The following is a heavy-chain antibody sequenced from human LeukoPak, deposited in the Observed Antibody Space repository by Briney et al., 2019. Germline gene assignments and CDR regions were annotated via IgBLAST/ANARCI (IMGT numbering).Heavy chain of an antibody. V-gene: IGHV4-59*08. D-gene: IGHD6-6*01. J-gene: IGHJ6*02. CDR1: GGSISSYY. CDR3: ASLVPRSGVDV. CDR2: IYYSGST. Sequence: PSETLSLTCTVSGGSISSYYWSWIRQPPGKGLEWIGYIYYSGSTNYNPSLKSRVTISVDTSKNQFSLKLSSVTAADTAVYYCASLVPRSGVDVWGQGTTVTVPS.